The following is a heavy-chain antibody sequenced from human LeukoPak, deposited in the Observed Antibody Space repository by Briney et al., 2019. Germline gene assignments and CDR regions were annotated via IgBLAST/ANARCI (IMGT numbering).Heavy chain of an antibody. D-gene: IGHD3-10*01. CDR2: ISYDGSNK. CDR3: AREYYYGSGSLYGMDV. Sequence: QPGGSLRLSCAASGFTFSSYAMHWVRQAPGKGLEWVAVISYDGSNKYYADSVKGRFTISRDNSKNTLYLQMNSLRAEDTAVYYCAREYYYGSGSLYGMDVWGQGTTVTVSS. J-gene: IGHJ6*02. CDR1: GFTFSSYA. V-gene: IGHV3-30-3*01.